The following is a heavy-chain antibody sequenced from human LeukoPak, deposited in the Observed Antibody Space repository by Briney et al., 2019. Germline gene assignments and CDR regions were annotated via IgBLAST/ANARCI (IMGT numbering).Heavy chain of an antibody. J-gene: IGHJ6*02. D-gene: IGHD1-1*01. CDR2: IYSGGST. CDR1: GFTVSSNY. V-gene: IGHV3-66*01. Sequence: GGSLRLSCAASGFTVSSNYMSWVRQAPGKGLEWVSVIYSGGSTYYADSVKGRFTISRDNSKNTLYLQMNSLRAEDTAVYYCARVGWKSYYYGMDVWGQGTTVTVSS. CDR3: ARVGWKSYYYGMDV.